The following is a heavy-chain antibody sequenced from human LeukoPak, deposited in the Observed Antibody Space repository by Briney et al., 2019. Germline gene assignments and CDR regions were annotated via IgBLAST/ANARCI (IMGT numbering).Heavy chain of an antibody. Sequence: SETLSLTCTVSGGSISSYYWSWIRQPPGKGLEWIGYIYYSGSTNYNPSLKSRVTISVDTSKNQFSLKLSSVTAADTAVYYCARVWATYCSGGSCYPQFDYWGQGTLVTVSS. CDR1: GGSISSYY. D-gene: IGHD2-15*01. V-gene: IGHV4-59*01. J-gene: IGHJ4*02. CDR3: ARVWATYCSGGSCYPQFDY. CDR2: IYYSGST.